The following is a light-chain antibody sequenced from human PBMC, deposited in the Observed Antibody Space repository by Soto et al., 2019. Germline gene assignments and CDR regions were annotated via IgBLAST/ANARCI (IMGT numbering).Light chain of an antibody. V-gene: IGKV1-33*01. CDR2: DVS. CDR1: HDITRY. J-gene: IGKJ2*01. CDR3: QQYDNLPYT. Sequence: DLQMTQSPPSLSAPVGDRVTITCQASHDITRYLNWYQRKPGKAPKLLIYDVSNLETGVPSRFSGSGSGTEFTFTISSLQPEDIATYYCQQYDNLPYTFGQGTRLEIK.